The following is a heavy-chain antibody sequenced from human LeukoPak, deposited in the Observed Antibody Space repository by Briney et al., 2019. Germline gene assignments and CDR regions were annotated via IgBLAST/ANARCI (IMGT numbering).Heavy chain of an antibody. CDR1: GYTFTSYD. V-gene: IGHV1-8*03. CDR2: MNPNSGNT. J-gene: IGHJ4*02. CDR3: ARDMMYGSGWYPDY. Sequence: ASVKVSCKASGYTFTSYDINWVRQATGQGLEWMGWMNPNSGNTGYAQKFQGRVTITRNTSISTAYMELSSLRSEDTAVYYCARDMMYGSGWYPDYWGQGTLVTVSS. D-gene: IGHD6-19*01.